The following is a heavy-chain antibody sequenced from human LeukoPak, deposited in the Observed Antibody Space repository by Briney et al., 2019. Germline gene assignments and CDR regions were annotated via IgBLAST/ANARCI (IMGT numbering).Heavy chain of an antibody. CDR3: ARHGLPDYDILTGWGPPPYSYGTDV. CDR2: IYPGDSDT. J-gene: IGHJ6*04. CDR1: GYSFTSYG. V-gene: IGHV5-51*01. Sequence: GESLLFSCKGSGYSFTSYGIGWVRQMPGKGLEWIGIIYPGDSDTRYSPSFQGQVTISADKSISTAYLQWSSLKASDTAMYYCARHGLPDYDILTGWGPPPYSYGTDVWGGGRSVTVYS. D-gene: IGHD3-9*01.